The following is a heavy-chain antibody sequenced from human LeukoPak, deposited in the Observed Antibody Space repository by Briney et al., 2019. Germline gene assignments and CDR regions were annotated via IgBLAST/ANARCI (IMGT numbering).Heavy chain of an antibody. D-gene: IGHD6-19*01. CDR1: GGTFSSYA. CDR3: ARIMYSSGWYASGYYFDY. J-gene: IGHJ4*02. CDR2: IIPIFGTA. V-gene: IGHV1-69*06. Sequence: EASVKVSCKASGGTFSSYAISWVRQAPGQGLEWMGGIIPIFGTANYAQKFQGRVTITADKSTSTAYMELSSLRSEDTAVYYCARIMYSSGWYASGYYFDYWGQGTLVTVSS.